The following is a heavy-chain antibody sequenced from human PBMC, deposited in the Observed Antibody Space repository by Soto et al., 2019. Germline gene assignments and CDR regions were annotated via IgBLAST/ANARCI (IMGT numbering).Heavy chain of an antibody. J-gene: IGHJ3*02. CDR1: GGSISSYY. CDR2: IYTSGST. Sequence: SETLSLTCTVSGGSISSYYWSWIRQPAGKGLEWIGRIYTSGSTNYNPSLKSRVTMSVDTSKNQSSLKPSSVTAADTAGEYCARVGITIFGVVYDAFDIWGQGTMVT. CDR3: ARVGITIFGVVYDAFDI. D-gene: IGHD3-3*01. V-gene: IGHV4-4*07.